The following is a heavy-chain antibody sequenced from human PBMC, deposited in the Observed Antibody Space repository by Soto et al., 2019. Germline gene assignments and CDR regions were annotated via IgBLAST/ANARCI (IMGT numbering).Heavy chain of an antibody. D-gene: IGHD6-6*01. CDR1: GYTFTGYY. CDR2: INPSSGGT. CDR3: ARGPGYSSSSFLYY. V-gene: IGHV1-2*04. J-gene: IGHJ4*02. Sequence: ASVKVSCKASGYTFTGYYMHWVRQAPGQGLEWMGWINPSSGGTNYAQKFQGWVTMTRDTSISTAYMELSRLRSDDTAVYYCARGPGYSSSSFLYYWGQGTLVTVSS.